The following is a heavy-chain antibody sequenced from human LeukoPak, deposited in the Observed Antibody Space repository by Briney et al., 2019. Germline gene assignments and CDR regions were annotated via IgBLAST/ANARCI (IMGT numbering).Heavy chain of an antibody. Sequence: ATETLSLTCSVSGGPISSHYGSSIRQPRGKGLGWVGYIYYSGSTNYNPSLKGRVTISVDTSKIQCSLKLRSVTAADTAVYYCAGSVYCSSTSCPDYWGQGTLVTVSS. CDR3: AGSVYCSSTSCPDY. V-gene: IGHV4-59*08. J-gene: IGHJ4*02. D-gene: IGHD2-2*01. CDR1: GGPISSHY. CDR2: IYYSGST.